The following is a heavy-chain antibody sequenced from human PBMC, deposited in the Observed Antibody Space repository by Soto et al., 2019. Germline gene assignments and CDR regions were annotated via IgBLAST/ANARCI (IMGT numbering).Heavy chain of an antibody. CDR1: GSSISNYY. CDR2: IYYSGST. D-gene: IGHD5-18*01. CDR3: ARIKGGYTATFDY. V-gene: IGHV4-59*01. J-gene: IGHJ4*02. Sequence: SETLSLTCTVSGSSISNYYWIWVRQPPGKGLEFIGYIYYSGSTNYTPSLQSRVTISVDTSKNQFSLKLSSVTAADTAMYYCARIKGGYTATFDYWGQGTLFTVAS.